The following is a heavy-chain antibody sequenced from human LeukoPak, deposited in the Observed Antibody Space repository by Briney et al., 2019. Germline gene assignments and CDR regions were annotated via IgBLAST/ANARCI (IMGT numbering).Heavy chain of an antibody. J-gene: IGHJ4*02. CDR2: IKYSGST. CDR3: AVIPPTVDDY. Sequence: SETLSLTCTVSGGSISSRNYYWAWIRQPPGKGLEWIGSIKYSGSTNYNPSLKSRLTISVDTSKNQFSLKLSSVTAADTAVYYCAVIPPTVDDYWGQGTLVTVSS. CDR1: GGSISSRNYY. D-gene: IGHD2-2*01. V-gene: IGHV4-39*01.